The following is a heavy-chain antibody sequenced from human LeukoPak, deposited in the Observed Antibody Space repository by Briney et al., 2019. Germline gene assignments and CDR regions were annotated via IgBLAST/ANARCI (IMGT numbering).Heavy chain of an antibody. Sequence: GGSLRLSCVASGFIVSSNYMSWVRQAPGKGQEWVSVIYSGGSTDYRESVKGRFSISRDNSKNTVYLQMNNLRVEDTAVYYCARDRQPVRLGFDPWGQGTLVTVSS. CDR3: ARDRQPVRLGFDP. D-gene: IGHD6-6*01. CDR2: IYSGGST. CDR1: GFIVSSNY. J-gene: IGHJ5*02. V-gene: IGHV3-53*01.